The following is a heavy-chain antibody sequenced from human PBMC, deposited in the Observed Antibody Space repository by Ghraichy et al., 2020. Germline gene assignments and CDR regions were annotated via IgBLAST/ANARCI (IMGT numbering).Heavy chain of an antibody. V-gene: IGHV4-59*01. J-gene: IGHJ4*02. D-gene: IGHD5-18*01. Sequence: SVTLSLTCTVSGSSITHYYWTWIRQTPGKGLEWLGFIFDTGSTYYNPSLKGRVTMSLDMSKNQVSLNVTSVTAADTALYFCTRSGHTYAAYSDHWGQGILVTVSS. CDR2: IFDTGST. CDR3: TRSGHTYAAYSDH. CDR1: GSSITHYY.